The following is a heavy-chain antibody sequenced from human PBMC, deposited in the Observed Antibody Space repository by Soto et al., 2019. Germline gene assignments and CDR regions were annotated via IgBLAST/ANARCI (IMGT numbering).Heavy chain of an antibody. CDR3: ARGSAFIGLDY. J-gene: IGHJ4*02. CDR1: GFTCSSYA. Sequence: PGGSLRLSCVASGFTCSSYAMTWVRQAPGKGLEWVSSISTSGSYIYDTDSVKGRFTISRDNTKDSLYLQMNSLRAEDTAIYYCARGSAFIGLDYWGQGTPVTVSS. D-gene: IGHD1-26*01. V-gene: IGHV3-21*01. CDR2: ISTSGSYI.